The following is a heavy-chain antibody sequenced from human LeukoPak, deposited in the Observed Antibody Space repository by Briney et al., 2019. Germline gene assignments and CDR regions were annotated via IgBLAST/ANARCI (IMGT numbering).Heavy chain of an antibody. Sequence: GGSLRLSCAASGFTFSTYALHWVRQPPGKGLEWVAVISYDGNYKYYADSVKGRFTISRDNSKNMLYLQMNSLRAEDTAVFYCARDHSGNYYSGWFQHWGQGTLVTVSS. D-gene: IGHD1-26*01. CDR3: ARDHSGNYYSGWFQH. V-gene: IGHV3-30-3*01. J-gene: IGHJ1*01. CDR1: GFTFSTYA. CDR2: ISYDGNYK.